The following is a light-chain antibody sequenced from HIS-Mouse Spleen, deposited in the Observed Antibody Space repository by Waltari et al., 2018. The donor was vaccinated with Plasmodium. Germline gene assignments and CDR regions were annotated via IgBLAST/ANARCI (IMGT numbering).Light chain of an antibody. Sequence: SYELTQPPSVSVSPGQKARITCSGDALPKKYAYWYQQKSGKAPVLVIYEDSKRHSGIPERFSGSSSGTMATLTISGAQVEDEADYYCYSTDSSGNHRVFGGGTKLTVL. CDR2: EDS. CDR1: ALPKKY. CDR3: YSTDSSGNHRV. J-gene: IGLJ3*02. V-gene: IGLV3-10*01.